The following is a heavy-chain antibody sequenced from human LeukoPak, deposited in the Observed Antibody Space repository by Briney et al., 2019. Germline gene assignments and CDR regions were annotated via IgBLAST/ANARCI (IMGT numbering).Heavy chain of an antibody. J-gene: IGHJ4*02. D-gene: IGHD3-3*01. CDR2: IWYDGSNK. CDR3: ASSLRFLEWTIDY. V-gene: IGHV3-33*01. CDR1: GFTFSSYG. Sequence: PGGSLRLSCAASGFTFSSYGMHWVRQAPGKGLEWVAVIWYDGSNKYYADSVKGRFTISRDNSKNTLYLQMNSLRAEDTAVYYCASSLRFLEWTIDYWDQGTLVTVSS.